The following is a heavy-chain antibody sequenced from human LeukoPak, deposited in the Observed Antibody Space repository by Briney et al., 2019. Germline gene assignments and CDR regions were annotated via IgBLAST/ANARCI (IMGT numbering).Heavy chain of an antibody. D-gene: IGHD6-13*01. Sequence: GGSLRLSCAASGFTFSSYGMHWVRQAPGKGLEWVAFIRYDGTNKYYADSVKARFTISRDNSKNTLFLQMNSLRAEDTAVYYCARGGPAAGRFDYWGQGTLVTVSS. CDR2: IRYDGTNK. V-gene: IGHV3-30*02. J-gene: IGHJ4*02. CDR1: GFTFSSYG. CDR3: ARGGPAAGRFDY.